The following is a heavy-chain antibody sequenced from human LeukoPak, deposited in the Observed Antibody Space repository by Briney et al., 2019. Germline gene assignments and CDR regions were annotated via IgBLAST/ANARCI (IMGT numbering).Heavy chain of an antibody. D-gene: IGHD6-13*01. V-gene: IGHV4-39*01. J-gene: IGHJ4*02. CDR2: RYFSGAT. CDR1: GGSVSSSSSY. CDR3: ARQTDSSTWSQGRFYFDY. Sequence: SETLSLTCTVSGGSVSSSSSYWGWIRQPPGKGLEWIGSRYFSGATYYNPSLKSQVTISVDTSKNQFSLNLTSVTAADTALYYCARQTDSSTWSQGRFYFDYWGRGTLVTVSS.